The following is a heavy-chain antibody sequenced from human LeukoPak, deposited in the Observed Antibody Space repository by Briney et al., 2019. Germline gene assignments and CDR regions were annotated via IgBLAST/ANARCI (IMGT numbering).Heavy chain of an antibody. Sequence: PGGSLRLSCAASGFAFSVYAMSWLRQPPGKGLEWVSTINANSISTSYAPSVRGRFTISRDNAKDTLYLQLNTLRADDTATYYCAKPISGGLAVTADWFRPWGQGTLVGVSS. J-gene: IGHJ5*02. V-gene: IGHV3-23*01. CDR2: INANSIST. CDR3: AKPISGGLAVTADWFRP. CDR1: GFAFSVYA. D-gene: IGHD6-19*01.